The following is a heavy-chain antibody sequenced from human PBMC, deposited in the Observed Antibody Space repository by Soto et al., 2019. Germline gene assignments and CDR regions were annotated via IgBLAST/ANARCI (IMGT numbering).Heavy chain of an antibody. CDR1: GGSFSGYY. V-gene: IGHV4-34*01. CDR3: ARGRRIAVAGVFDI. D-gene: IGHD6-19*01. Sequence: SETLSLTCAVYGGSFSGYYWSWIRQPPGKGLEWIGEINHSGSTNYNPSLKSRVTISVDTSKNQFSLKLSSVTAADTAVYYCARGRRIAVAGVFDIWGQGTMVTV. CDR2: INHSGST. J-gene: IGHJ3*02.